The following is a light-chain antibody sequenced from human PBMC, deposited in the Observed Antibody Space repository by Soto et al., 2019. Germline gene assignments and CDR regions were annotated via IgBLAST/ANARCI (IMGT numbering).Light chain of an antibody. CDR1: QGISNY. Sequence: DIQMTQSPSSLXTSXGDRVTIAXXASQGISNYLAWYQQKPGKVPKLLIYAASTLQSGVPSRFSGSGSGTDFTLTISSLQPEDVATYYCQKYNSAPWTFGQGTKVDIK. CDR3: QKYNSAPWT. J-gene: IGKJ1*01. CDR2: AAS. V-gene: IGKV1-27*01.